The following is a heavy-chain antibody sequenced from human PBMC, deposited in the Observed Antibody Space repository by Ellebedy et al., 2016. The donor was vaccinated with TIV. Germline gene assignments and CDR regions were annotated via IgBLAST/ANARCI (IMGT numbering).Heavy chain of an antibody. CDR2: ISGSGAGT. CDR1: GFTFSSYA. D-gene: IGHD3-3*01. Sequence: GESLKISCAASGFTFSSYAMSWVRQAPGKGLEWVSSISGSGAGTYYADSVKGRFTISRDNSKNTLYLQMNSLRAEDTAVYYCAKPLLSGYDYWGQGTLVTVSS. CDR3: AKPLLSGYDY. V-gene: IGHV3-23*01. J-gene: IGHJ4*02.